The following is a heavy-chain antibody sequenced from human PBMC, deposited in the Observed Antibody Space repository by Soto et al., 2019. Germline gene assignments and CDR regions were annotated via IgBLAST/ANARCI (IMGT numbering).Heavy chain of an antibody. D-gene: IGHD3-10*01. Sequence: SETLSLTCVVSGGSFSGYYWTWIRQPPGKGLEWIGEISHSGTTNYNPSLKGRVTISIDTSKKQFSLKLSSVTAADTAIYYCTREGSAPYYYYGMDAWGQGTTVTVSS. V-gene: IGHV4-34*01. CDR2: ISHSGTT. CDR1: GGSFSGYY. CDR3: TREGSAPYYYYGMDA. J-gene: IGHJ6*02.